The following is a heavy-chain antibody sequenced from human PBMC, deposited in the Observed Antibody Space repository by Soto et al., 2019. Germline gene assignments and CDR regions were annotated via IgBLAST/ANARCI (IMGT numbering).Heavy chain of an antibody. CDR2: INHGGST. D-gene: IGHD2-2*01. V-gene: IGHV4-34*01. CDR1: GGSFSGYY. CDR3: AKGCSSTSCYYYYGMDV. J-gene: IGHJ6*02. Sequence: SETLSLTCAVNGGSFSGYYWSWIRQPPGKGLEWIGEINHGGSTNYNPSLKSRVTISVDTSKNQFSLKLSSVTAADTALYYCAKGCSSTSCYYYYGMDVWGQGTTVTVSS.